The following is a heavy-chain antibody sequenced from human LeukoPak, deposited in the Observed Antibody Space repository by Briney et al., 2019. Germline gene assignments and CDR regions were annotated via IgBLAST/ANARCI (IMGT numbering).Heavy chain of an antibody. CDR2: ISAYNGNT. V-gene: IGHV1-18*01. J-gene: IGHJ4*02. Sequence: ASVKVSCKASGYTFTSYGISWVRQAPGQGLEWMGWISAYNGNTNYAQKLQGRVTMTTDTSTSTAYMELRSLRSDDTAVYYCASLTPGYDSSGPLRYWGQGTLVTVSS. D-gene: IGHD3-22*01. CDR1: GYTFTSYG. CDR3: ASLTPGYDSSGPLRY.